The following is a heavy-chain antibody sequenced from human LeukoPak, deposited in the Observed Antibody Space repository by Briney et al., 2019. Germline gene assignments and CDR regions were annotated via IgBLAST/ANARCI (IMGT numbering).Heavy chain of an antibody. CDR1: GFTFSGHE. J-gene: IGHJ4*02. Sequence: GSLRLSCAASGFTFSGHEMNWVRQAPGKGLEWVSYISDSGKTIYYADSVKGRFTISRDNARNSLYLQMNSLRAEDTAVYYCVRRFDYWGQGNLVTVSS. CDR3: VRRFDY. CDR2: ISDSGKTI. V-gene: IGHV3-48*03.